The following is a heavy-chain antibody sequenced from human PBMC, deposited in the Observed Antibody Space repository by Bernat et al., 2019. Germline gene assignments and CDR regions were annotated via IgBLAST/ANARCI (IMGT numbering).Heavy chain of an antibody. CDR3: ARDVRCSSTSCQPHDAFDI. D-gene: IGHD2-2*01. Sequence: QVQLQESGPGLVKPSQTLSLTCTVSGGSISSGDYYWSWIRQPPGKGLEWIGYIYYSGSTYYNPSLKSRVTISVDTSKNQFSLKLSSVTAADTAVYYCARDVRCSSTSCQPHDAFDIWGQGTMVTVSS. CDR2: IYYSGST. V-gene: IGHV4-30-4*01. J-gene: IGHJ3*02. CDR1: GGSISSGDYY.